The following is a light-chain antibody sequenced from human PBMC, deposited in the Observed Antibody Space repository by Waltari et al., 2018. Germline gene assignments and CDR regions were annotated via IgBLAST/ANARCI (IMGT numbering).Light chain of an antibody. CDR3: QSFDSSLNAVL. J-gene: IGLJ2*01. CDR2: HNS. V-gene: IGLV1-40*01. Sequence: QSVLTQPPSVSGAPGQRVTISCTWSRSNIGAGYDVHWYQQFPGTAPKLLIYHNSNRPSGVPDRFSGSKSGTSASLAITGLLAEDEADYYCQSFDSSLNAVLFGGGTKLTVL. CDR1: RSNIGAGYD.